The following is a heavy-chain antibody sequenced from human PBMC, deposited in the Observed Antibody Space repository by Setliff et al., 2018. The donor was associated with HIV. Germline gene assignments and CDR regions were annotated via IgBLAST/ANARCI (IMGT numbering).Heavy chain of an antibody. D-gene: IGHD5-12*01. CDR3: ARWGDGYNSYDS. CDR1: GGSISSNSYY. CDR2: IYTNGRT. V-gene: IGHV4-61*09. J-gene: IGHJ4*02. Sequence: PSETLSLTCTVSGGSISSNSYYWSWIRQPAGKGLEWIGHIYTNGRTNYNPPLKSRVTISVDPSKNQFSLNLSSVTAADTAVYYCARWGDGYNSYDSWGQGTLVTVSS.